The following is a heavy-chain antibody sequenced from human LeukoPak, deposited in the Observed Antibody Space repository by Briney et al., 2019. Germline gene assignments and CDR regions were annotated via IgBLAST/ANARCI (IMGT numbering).Heavy chain of an antibody. D-gene: IGHD2-2*02. CDR1: GFTFSSYS. CDR2: ISSSSSTI. V-gene: IGHV3-48*01. J-gene: IGHJ4*02. CDR3: ARDRDIVVVPAAIPYYFDY. Sequence: VGSLRLSCAASGFTFSSYSMNWVRQAPGKGLEWVSYISSSSSTIYYADSVKGRFTISRDNAKNSLYLQMNSLRAEDTAVYYCARDRDIVVVPAAIPYYFDYWGQGTLVTVSS.